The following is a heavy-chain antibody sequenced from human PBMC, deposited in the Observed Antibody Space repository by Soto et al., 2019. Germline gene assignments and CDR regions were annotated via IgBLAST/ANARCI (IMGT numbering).Heavy chain of an antibody. D-gene: IGHD3-3*01. V-gene: IGHV4-30-4*01. CDR3: ASFGVASMNWLDP. J-gene: IGHJ5*02. Sequence: QVQLQESGPGLVESAQTLSLTCTVSGASITSRDYYWNWIRQPPGKGLEWIGSIYYSGNTYYKTSLKSRLSISTDTSKNQFSLKLNFVTAAETAVYYCASFGVASMNWLDPWGQGTLVTVSS. CDR2: IYYSGNT. CDR1: GASITSRDYY.